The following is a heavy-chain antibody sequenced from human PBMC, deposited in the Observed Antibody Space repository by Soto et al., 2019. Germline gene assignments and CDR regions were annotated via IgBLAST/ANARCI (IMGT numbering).Heavy chain of an antibody. V-gene: IGHV3-30*18. CDR3: AKARHGSGTYSYFDY. CDR1: GFTFSSYA. Sequence: QVQLVESGGGVVQPGRSLRLSYAASGFTFSSYAMHWVRQAPGNGLEWVAVIWYDGSNKNYADSVKGRFTISRDNSKNTLYLQMNSLRTEDTAVYYCAKARHGSGTYSYFDYWGQGILVTVSS. J-gene: IGHJ4*02. CDR2: IWYDGSNK. D-gene: IGHD3-10*01.